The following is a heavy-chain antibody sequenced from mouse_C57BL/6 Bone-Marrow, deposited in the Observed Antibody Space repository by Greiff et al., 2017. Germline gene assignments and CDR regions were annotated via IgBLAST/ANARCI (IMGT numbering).Heavy chain of an antibody. D-gene: IGHD1-1*01. CDR3: ARSGATVVATGYFDV. CDR1: GFNIKDYY. Sequence: VQLKQSGAELVKPGASVKLSCTASGFNIKDYYMHWVKQRTEQGLEWIGRIDPEDGETKYAPKFQGKATITADTSSSTAYLQLSSLTSEDTAVYYCARSGATVVATGYFDVWGTGTTVTVSS. J-gene: IGHJ1*03. V-gene: IGHV14-2*01. CDR2: IDPEDGET.